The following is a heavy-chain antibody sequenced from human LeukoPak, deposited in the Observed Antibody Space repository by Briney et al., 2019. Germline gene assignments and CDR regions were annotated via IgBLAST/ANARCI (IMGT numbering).Heavy chain of an antibody. CDR2: ITYNGGST. J-gene: IGHJ4*02. CDR3: ARGREVNWPSPGTFDY. Sequence: GGSLRLSCAASGFTFINYAMTWVRQAPGKGLEWVSVITYNGGSTNYADSVKGRFTISRDNSRNTLSLQLSSLRVEDTAVYFCARGREVNWPSPGTFDYWGQGTLVTVSS. V-gene: IGHV3-23*01. CDR1: GFTFINYA. D-gene: IGHD1-20*01.